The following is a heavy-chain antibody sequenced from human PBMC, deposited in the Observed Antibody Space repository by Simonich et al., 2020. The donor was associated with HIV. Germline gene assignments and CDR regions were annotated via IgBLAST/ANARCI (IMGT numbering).Heavy chain of an antibody. CDR2: ISSSSSYI. D-gene: IGHD6-19*01. CDR1: GFTFSSYS. CDR3: ARDQVASIAVAFDY. Sequence: EVQLVESGGGLVKPGASLRLSCAASGFTFSSYSMNWVRQAPGKGLEWVSSISSSSSYIYYADYVKGRFTISRANAKNSLYLQMNSLRAEDTAVYYCARDQVASIAVAFDYWGQGTLVTVSS. J-gene: IGHJ4*02. V-gene: IGHV3-21*01.